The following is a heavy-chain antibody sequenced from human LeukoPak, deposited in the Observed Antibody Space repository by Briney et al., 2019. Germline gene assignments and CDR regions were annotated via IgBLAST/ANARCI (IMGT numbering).Heavy chain of an antibody. J-gene: IGHJ1*01. D-gene: IGHD2-15*01. CDR1: GFTFSSYS. Sequence: GGSLRLSCAASGFTFSSYSMNWVRQAPGKWLEWVSSISSSSSYIYYADSVKGRFTISRDNAKNSLYLQMNRLRAEDTAVYYCAREAYCSGGSCPAVELQHWGQGTLVTVSS. CDR2: ISSSSSYI. CDR3: AREAYCSGGSCPAVELQH. V-gene: IGHV3-21*01.